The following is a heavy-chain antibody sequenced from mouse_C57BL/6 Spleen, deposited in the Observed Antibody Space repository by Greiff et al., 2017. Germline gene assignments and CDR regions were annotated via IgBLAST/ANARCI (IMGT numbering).Heavy chain of an antibody. CDR1: GYTFTSYW. D-gene: IGHD2-4*01. J-gene: IGHJ4*01. CDR3: AREEENYDYDGYYYAMDY. V-gene: IGHV1-55*01. Sequence: QVQLQQPGAELVKPGASVKMSCKASGYTFTSYWITWVKQRPGQGLEWIGDIYPGSGSTNYNEKFKSKATLTVDTSSSTAYMQLSSLTSEDSAVYHCAREEENYDYDGYYYAMDYWGQGTSVTVSS. CDR2: IYPGSGST.